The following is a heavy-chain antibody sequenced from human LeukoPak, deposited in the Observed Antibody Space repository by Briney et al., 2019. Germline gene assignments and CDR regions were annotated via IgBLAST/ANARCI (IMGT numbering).Heavy chain of an antibody. CDR2: ISGDGYRT. D-gene: IGHD3-22*01. J-gene: IGHJ4*02. CDR1: GFTFISYG. Sequence: GGSLRLSCAASGFTFISYGLFWVRQAPGKGLEWVSAISGDGYRTYYADSVKGRFTISRDNSKNTLYLQMNSLRAEDTAVYYCARWWDSSGLFDYWGQGTLVTVSS. CDR3: ARWWDSSGLFDY. V-gene: IGHV3-23*01.